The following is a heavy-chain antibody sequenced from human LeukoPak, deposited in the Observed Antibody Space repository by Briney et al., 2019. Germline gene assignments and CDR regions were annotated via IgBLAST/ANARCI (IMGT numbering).Heavy chain of an antibody. CDR2: IYYSGST. V-gene: IGHV4-39*07. CDR1: GGSISGSSYY. D-gene: IGHD5-18*01. CDR3: ARRGYTYGWGWFDP. J-gene: IGHJ5*02. Sequence: SETLSLTCTVSGGSISGSSYYWGWIRQPPGKGLEWIGSIYYSGSTYYNPSLKSRVTISVDTSKNQFSLKLNSVTAADTAVYYCARRGYTYGWGWFDPWGQGTLVTVSS.